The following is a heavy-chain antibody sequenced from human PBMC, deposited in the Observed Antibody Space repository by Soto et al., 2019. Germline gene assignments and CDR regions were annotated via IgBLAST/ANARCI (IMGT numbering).Heavy chain of an antibody. D-gene: IGHD2-8*02. CDR2: INPNSGGT. CDR1: GYSFTTSG. CDR3: AREVEYDKLKYAMDV. J-gene: IGHJ6*02. Sequence: GASVKVSCKASGYSFTTSGITWVRQAPGQGLEWMGWINPNSGGTRSAQKFQGRVTVTRDTSIGTVYMELSRLRSDDTAIYYCAREVEYDKLKYAMDVWGQGTSVTVSS. V-gene: IGHV1-2*02.